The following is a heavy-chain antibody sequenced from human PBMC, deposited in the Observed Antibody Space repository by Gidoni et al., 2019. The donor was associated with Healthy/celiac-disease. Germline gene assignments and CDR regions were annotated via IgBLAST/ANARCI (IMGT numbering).Heavy chain of an antibody. V-gene: IGHV3-30*01. D-gene: IGHD3-22*01. Sequence: QVQLLESGGGVVQPGRSLSLSCAAPGFTFSSYAMHWVRQAPGQGLEWVAVVSYDGSNKYYADSVKGRFTISRDNSKNTLYLQMNSLRAEDTAVYYCARGIDRYYDSSGYVYWGQGTLVTVSS. CDR1: GFTFSSYA. CDR2: VSYDGSNK. CDR3: ARGIDRYYDSSGYVY. J-gene: IGHJ4*02.